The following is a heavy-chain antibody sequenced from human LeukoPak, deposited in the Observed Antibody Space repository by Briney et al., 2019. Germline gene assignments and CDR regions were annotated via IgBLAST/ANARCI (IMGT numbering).Heavy chain of an antibody. CDR3: ARQHSSSWSYYFDY. Sequence: SETLSLTCTVSGGSISSSSYYWGWVRQPPGKGLEWIGYIYYSGSTNYNLSLKSRVTISVDTSKNKFSLKLSSVTAADTAVYYCARQHSSSWSYYFDYWGQGTLVTVSS. CDR2: IYYSGST. CDR1: GGSISSSSYY. V-gene: IGHV4-61*05. J-gene: IGHJ4*02. D-gene: IGHD6-13*01.